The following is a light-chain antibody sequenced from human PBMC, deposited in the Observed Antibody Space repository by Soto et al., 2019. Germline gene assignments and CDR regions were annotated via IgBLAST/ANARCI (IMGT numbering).Light chain of an antibody. V-gene: IGKV3D-20*02. CDR1: QSVGSTF. CDR2: GVS. CDR3: QQRSNWPLT. Sequence: EIVLTQSPGTLSVSPGERATLSCRASQSVGSTFLAWYQQKPGQAPRLLIYGVSKRATGIPDRFSGSGSGTDFILDISRLEPEDCAVYYCQQRSNWPLTFGGGTKVEIK. J-gene: IGKJ4*01.